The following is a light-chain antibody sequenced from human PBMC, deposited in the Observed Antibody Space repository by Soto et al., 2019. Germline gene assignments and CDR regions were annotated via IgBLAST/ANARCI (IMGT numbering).Light chain of an antibody. CDR3: QQYGSSPIT. CDR1: QSVSNS. CDR2: GAS. J-gene: IGKJ5*01. V-gene: IGKV3-20*01. Sequence: EILRTQSPGTLSLSPGERATLSCRASQSVSNSLAWYQQKTGQAPRLLISGASSRATGIPDRFSGSGSETDFTLTISRLEPEDFALYYCQQYGSSPITFGQGTRLEIK.